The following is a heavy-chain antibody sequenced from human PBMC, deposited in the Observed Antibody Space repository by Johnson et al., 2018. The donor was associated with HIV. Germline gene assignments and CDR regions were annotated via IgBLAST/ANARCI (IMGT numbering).Heavy chain of an antibody. D-gene: IGHD2-8*01. Sequence: EMQLVESGGGFVQPEGSLRLSCAASGFTFKNAWMHWVRQAPGKGLEWIGRIKSKYHDETTDYAAPVKGRFAISRDDSKNTVYLQMNSLKAEDTAVYYCTTGSCIDGVCYAFDVWGQGTMVTVSS. CDR3: TTGSCIDGVCYAFDV. J-gene: IGHJ3*01. CDR1: GFTFKNAW. CDR2: IKSKYHDETT. V-gene: IGHV3-15*01.